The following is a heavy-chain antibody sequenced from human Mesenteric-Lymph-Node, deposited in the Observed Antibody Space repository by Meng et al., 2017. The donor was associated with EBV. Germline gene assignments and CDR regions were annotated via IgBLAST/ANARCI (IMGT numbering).Heavy chain of an antibody. J-gene: IGHJ4*02. CDR1: HTFTNHY. V-gene: IGHV1-46*01. CDR3: ARDSGNFSPDS. CDR2: INPSGDYT. Sequence: VRVVQSGAEVKKPGAAVKIPCKSGHTFTNHYVHGIRQAPGKGLEWMGIINPSGDYTNYAPQFQGRFPLNRDTSTDTVNMEMIGLTSDDTAVXFCARDSGNFSPDSWGQGSLVTVSS. D-gene: IGHD1-26*01.